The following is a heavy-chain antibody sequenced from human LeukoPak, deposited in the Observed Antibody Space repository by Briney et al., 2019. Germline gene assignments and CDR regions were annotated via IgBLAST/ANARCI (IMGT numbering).Heavy chain of an antibody. D-gene: IGHD3-22*01. J-gene: IGHJ4*02. CDR3: ARDGGIYYDSSGYFDY. Sequence: GGSLRLSCAASGFTFSSYWMRWVRQAPGKGLEWVANIKQDGSEKYYVDSVKGRFTISRDNAKNSLYLQMNSLRAEDTAVYYCARDGGIYYDSSGYFDYWGQGTLVTVSS. CDR1: GFTFSSYW. V-gene: IGHV3-7*01. CDR2: IKQDGSEK.